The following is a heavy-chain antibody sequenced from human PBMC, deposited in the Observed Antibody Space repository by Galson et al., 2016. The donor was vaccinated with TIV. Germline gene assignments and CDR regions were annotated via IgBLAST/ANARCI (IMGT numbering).Heavy chain of an antibody. Sequence: TLSLTCTVSGDSVSSGGPFWSWLRQHPERGLEWIGYIHNTGSTYYRPSLKRRLSIFSDTSRNEFSLQLTSVTAAVTGVYYCARVSCVGDCRVGFWGPGTLVTVAS. CDR2: IHNTGST. V-gene: IGHV4-31*03. D-gene: IGHD2-21*02. J-gene: IGHJ4*01. CDR3: ARVSCVGDCRVGF. CDR1: GDSVSSGGPF.